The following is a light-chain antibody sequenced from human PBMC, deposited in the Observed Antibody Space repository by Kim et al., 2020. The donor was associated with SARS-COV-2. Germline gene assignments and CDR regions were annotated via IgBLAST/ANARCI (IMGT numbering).Light chain of an antibody. Sequence: EVVLTQSPGTLSLSPGERATLSCRASQSVTNNYLAWYQHKPGQAPRLLIYGASSSATGIPDRFTASGSGTDFTLTISRLEPEDFAVYYCQQSGSSPLTFGQGTKVDIK. CDR3: QQSGSSPLT. CDR2: GAS. V-gene: IGKV3-20*01. J-gene: IGKJ1*01. CDR1: QSVTNNY.